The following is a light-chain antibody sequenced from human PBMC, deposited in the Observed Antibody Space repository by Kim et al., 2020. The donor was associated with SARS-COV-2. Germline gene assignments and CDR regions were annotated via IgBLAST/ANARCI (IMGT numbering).Light chain of an antibody. J-gene: IGLJ2*01. V-gene: IGLV3-19*01. Sequence: AWGRTVRNTCQGERLRSYFATWYQQKPRQAPILVIYGKNNRPSGIPRRVSGHSSGNTASLTITGTQAGDEADYYCNSRDSNDNVVFGGGTQLTV. CDR1: RLRSYF. CDR2: GKN. CDR3: NSRDSNDNVV.